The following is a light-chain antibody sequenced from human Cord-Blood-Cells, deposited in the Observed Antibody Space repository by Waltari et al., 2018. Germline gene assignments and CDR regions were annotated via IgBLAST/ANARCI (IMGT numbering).Light chain of an antibody. Sequence: EIVMTQSPATLSVSPGERATLSCRASQSVSSNLAWYQQKPGHAPRLLIYGASTRATGIPARFSSSGSGTEFTLTISSLQSEDFAVYYCQQYNNWPETFGQGTKVEIK. J-gene: IGKJ1*01. CDR3: QQYNNWPET. CDR1: QSVSSN. V-gene: IGKV3-15*01. CDR2: GAS.